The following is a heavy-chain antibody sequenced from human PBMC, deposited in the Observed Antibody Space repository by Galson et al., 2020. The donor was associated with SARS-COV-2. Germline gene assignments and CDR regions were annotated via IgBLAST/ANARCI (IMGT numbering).Heavy chain of an antibody. CDR2: IDPSDSYT. V-gene: IGHV5-10-1*01. J-gene: IGHJ3*02. D-gene: IGHD2-15*01. CDR1: GYSFTSYW. Sequence: GESLKISCQGSGYSFTSYWISWVRQLPGKGLEWMGRIDPSDSYTYYSPSFEGHVTIPADKAVTTAYLQWSSLEASDTAMYYCARGIDDIVVVPGDVYLHGDIWGQGTMVTVSS. CDR3: ARGIDDIVVVPGDVYLHGDI.